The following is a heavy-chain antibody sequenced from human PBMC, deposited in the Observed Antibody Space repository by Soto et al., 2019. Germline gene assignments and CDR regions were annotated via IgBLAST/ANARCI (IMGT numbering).Heavy chain of an antibody. J-gene: IGHJ4*02. CDR2: ISGSGGTT. V-gene: IGHV3-23*01. Sequence: EVQLLESGGGLVQPGGSLRLSCAASGFTFSSYAMSWVRQAPGKGLEWVSVISGSGGTTYYADSVKGRFTISRDNSKNTLYLQMNSLRAEDTAVYYCAKGIDSSGYPPIDYWGQGTLVTVSS. CDR3: AKGIDSSGYPPIDY. CDR1: GFTFSSYA. D-gene: IGHD3-22*01.